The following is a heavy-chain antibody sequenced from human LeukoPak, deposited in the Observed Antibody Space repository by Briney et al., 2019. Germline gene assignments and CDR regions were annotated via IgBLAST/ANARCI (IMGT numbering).Heavy chain of an antibody. D-gene: IGHD2-2*01. Sequence: GGSLRLSCAAPGFTFSSYAMSWVRQAPGKGLEWVSAISGSGGSTYYADSVKGRFTISRDNSKNTLYLQMNSLRAEDTAVYYCAKDLDVVVGPAAIGAFDIWGQGTMVTVSS. CDR2: ISGSGGST. CDR1: GFTFSSYA. V-gene: IGHV3-23*01. CDR3: AKDLDVVVGPAAIGAFDI. J-gene: IGHJ3*02.